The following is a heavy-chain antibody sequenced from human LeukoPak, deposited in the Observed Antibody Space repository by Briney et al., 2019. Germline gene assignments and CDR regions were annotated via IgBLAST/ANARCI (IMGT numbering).Heavy chain of an antibody. V-gene: IGHV4-30-4*01. Sequence: SETLSLTCTVSGGSISSGDYYWTWIRQPPGKGLEWIGYIYYSGSTYYNPSLKSRLTISLDTSKNQFSLRLSSVTASDTAVYYCARYYCSAANCPGIDYWGQGTLVTVSS. CDR2: IYYSGST. CDR3: ARYYCSAANCPGIDY. D-gene: IGHD2-15*01. J-gene: IGHJ4*02. CDR1: GGSISSGDYY.